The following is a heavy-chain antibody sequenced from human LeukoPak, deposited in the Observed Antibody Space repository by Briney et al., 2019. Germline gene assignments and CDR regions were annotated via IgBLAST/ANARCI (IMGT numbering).Heavy chain of an antibody. Sequence: PGGSLRLSCAASGFTFDDYGMSWVRQAPGKGLEWVSGINWNGGSTGYADSVKGRFTISRDNAKNSLYLQMNSLRAEDTALYYCAKDGVVGRGRIAARRYYYYYYMDVWGKGTTVTVSS. J-gene: IGHJ6*03. CDR3: AKDGVVGRGRIAARRYYYYYYMDV. V-gene: IGHV3-20*04. CDR1: GFTFDDYG. D-gene: IGHD6-6*01. CDR2: INWNGGST.